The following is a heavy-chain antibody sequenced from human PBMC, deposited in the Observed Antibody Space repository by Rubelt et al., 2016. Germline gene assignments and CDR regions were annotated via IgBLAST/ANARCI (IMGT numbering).Heavy chain of an antibody. CDR2: INPNSGNT. D-gene: IGHD5-24*01. CDR3: ARKLAATAEFDY. J-gene: IGHJ4*02. Sequence: GQGLEWMGWINPNSGNTGYAQKFQGRITMTRNTSISTAYMELNTLRSEDTAVYYCARKLAATAEFDYWGQGALVTVSS. V-gene: IGHV1-8*01.